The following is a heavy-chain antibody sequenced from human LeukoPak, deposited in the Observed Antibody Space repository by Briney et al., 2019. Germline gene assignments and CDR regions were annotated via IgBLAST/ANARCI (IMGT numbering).Heavy chain of an antibody. CDR2: ISGSGGST. V-gene: IGHV3-23*01. CDR3: ARRPYGLYAFDI. CDR1: GFTFSSYG. D-gene: IGHD4-17*01. Sequence: GGSLRLSCAASGFTFSSYGMSWVRQAPGKGLEWVSAISGSGGSTYYADSVKGRFIISRDNAKNSLYLQMNSLRAEDTAVYYCARRPYGLYAFDIWGQGTMVTVSS. J-gene: IGHJ3*02.